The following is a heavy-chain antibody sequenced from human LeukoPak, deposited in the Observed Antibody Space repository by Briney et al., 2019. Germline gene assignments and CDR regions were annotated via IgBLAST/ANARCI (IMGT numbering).Heavy chain of an antibody. CDR1: GYTLTELS. J-gene: IGHJ4*02. V-gene: IGHV1-24*01. CDR2: FDPEDGET. CDR3: ATDIAAAGRPFDY. Sequence: GASVEVSSKVSGYTLTELSMHWVRQAPGKGLEWMGGFDPEDGETIYAQKFQGRVTMTEDTSTDTAYMELSSLRSEDTAVYYRATDIAAAGRPFDYWGQGTLVTVSS. D-gene: IGHD6-13*01.